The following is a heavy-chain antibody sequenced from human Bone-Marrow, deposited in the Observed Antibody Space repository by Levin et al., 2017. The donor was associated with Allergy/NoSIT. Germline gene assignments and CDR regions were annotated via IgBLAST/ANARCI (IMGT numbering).Heavy chain of an antibody. CDR1: GYNFTDYY. J-gene: IGHJ4*02. V-gene: IGHV1-2*02. CDR2: LNPNSGGT. CDR3: ERVSSICGWNN. D-gene: IGHD1/OR15-1a*01. Sequence: ASVKVSCKASGYNFTDYYIHWVRQAPGQGLEWMGWLNPNSGGTNYAQKFQGRVIVTRDTSISTAYMELSRLRADDAAVYYCERVSSICGWNNWGQGTLVTVSS.